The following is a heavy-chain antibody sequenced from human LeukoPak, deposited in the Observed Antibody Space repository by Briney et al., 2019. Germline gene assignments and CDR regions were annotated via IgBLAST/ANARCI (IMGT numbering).Heavy chain of an antibody. J-gene: IGHJ4*02. V-gene: IGHV3-21*01. D-gene: IGHD6-19*01. Sequence: GGSLRLSCAASGFTFSSYSMNWVRQAPGKGLEWVSSISSSSSYIYYADSVKGRFTISRDNAKNSLYLQMNSLRAEDTAVYYCAREVRQWLYDYWGQGTLVTVSS. CDR1: GFTFSSYS. CDR2: ISSSSSYI. CDR3: AREVRQWLYDY.